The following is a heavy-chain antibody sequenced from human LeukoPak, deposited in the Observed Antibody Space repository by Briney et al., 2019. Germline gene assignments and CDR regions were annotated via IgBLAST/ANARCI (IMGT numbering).Heavy chain of an antibody. V-gene: IGHV5-51*01. CDR2: IYPGDSDT. CDR3: ATRYCSSTSCYRHFDY. D-gene: IGHD2-2*01. CDR1: GYSFTSYW. J-gene: IGHJ4*02. Sequence: GESLKIFCKGSGYSFTSYWIGWVRRLPGKGLEWMGIIYPGDSDTRYSPSFQGQVTISADKSISTAYLQWSSLKASDTAMYYCATRYCSSTSCYRHFDYWGQGTLVTVSS.